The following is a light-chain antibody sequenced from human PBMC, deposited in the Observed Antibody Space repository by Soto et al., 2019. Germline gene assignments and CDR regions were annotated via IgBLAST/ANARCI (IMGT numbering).Light chain of an antibody. Sequence: QSALTQTPSVSGSPGQSVTISCTGTSTDFVSYNRVSWYQQPPGTAPKLMIYEVSKRPSGVPDRFSGSKSGITASLTISGLQAADEADYYCTLYTSENAYVFGTGTKLTVL. CDR2: EVS. V-gene: IGLV2-18*01. J-gene: IGLJ1*01. CDR3: TLYTSENAYV. CDR1: STDFVSYNR.